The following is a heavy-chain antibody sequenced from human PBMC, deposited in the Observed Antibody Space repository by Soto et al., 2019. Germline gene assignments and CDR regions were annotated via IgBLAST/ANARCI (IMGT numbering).Heavy chain of an antibody. CDR1: GFTFSNAW. V-gene: IGHV3-15*01. Sequence: EVQLVESGGGLVKPGGSLRLSCAASGFTFSNAWMSWVRQAPGKGLEWVARIKSKIDGGTMDHAAPVKGRFTISRDDSKNTLYLQMDRLETEDTAVYYCTTYDYIWGSDRYRWAYWGQGVLVTVSS. CDR3: TTYDYIWGSDRYRWAY. D-gene: IGHD3-16*02. CDR2: IKSKIDGGTM. J-gene: IGHJ4*02.